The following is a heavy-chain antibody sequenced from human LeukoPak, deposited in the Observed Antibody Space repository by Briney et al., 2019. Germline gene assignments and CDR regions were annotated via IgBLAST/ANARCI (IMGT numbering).Heavy chain of an antibody. CDR3: ARGSYYYDSSGYPIYDY. CDR2: INSDGSST. D-gene: IGHD3-22*01. J-gene: IGHJ4*02. CDR1: GFTFSSYW. V-gene: IGHV3-74*01. Sequence: QPGGSLRLSCAASGFTFSSYWMHWVRQAPGKGLGWVSRINSDGSSTSYADSVKCRFTISRDNAKNTLYLQMNSLRAEDTAVYYCARGSYYYDSSGYPIYDYWGQGTLVTVSS.